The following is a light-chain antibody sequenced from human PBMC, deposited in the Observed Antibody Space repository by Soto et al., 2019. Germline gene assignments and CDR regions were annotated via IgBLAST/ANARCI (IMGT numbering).Light chain of an antibody. V-gene: IGKV3-20*01. CDR3: QQYDSSPT. J-gene: IGKJ1*01. CDR2: GAS. CDR1: QSVSSNY. Sequence: EIVLTQSPGTLSLSPGERATLSCRASQSVSSNYLAWYQQKPGQAPRLLIYGASSRATGIPGRFGGSGSGTDFTLTISRLEPEASAVYYCQQYDSSPTFGQGTKVEIK.